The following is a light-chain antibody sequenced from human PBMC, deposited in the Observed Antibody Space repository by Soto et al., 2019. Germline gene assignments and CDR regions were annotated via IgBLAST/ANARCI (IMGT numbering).Light chain of an antibody. Sequence: QSALTQPASVSGSPGQSITISCTGTSSDVGAYNYVSWYQQHPGKAPKLMTYDVNNRPSGISNRFSGSKSGNTASLTISGLQAEDEADYYCSSYTSSSTYVFGTGPKLTVL. CDR1: SSDVGAYNY. CDR3: SSYTSSSTYV. V-gene: IGLV2-14*01. J-gene: IGLJ1*01. CDR2: DVN.